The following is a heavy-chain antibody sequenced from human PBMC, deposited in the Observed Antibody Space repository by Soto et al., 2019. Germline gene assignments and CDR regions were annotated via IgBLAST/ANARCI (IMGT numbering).Heavy chain of an antibody. CDR2: MSSSGGST. CDR1: GFTFSSYT. V-gene: IGHV3-23*01. CDR3: AKGWGDY. Sequence: EVQLLESGGGLVQPGGSLRLSCAASGFTFSSYTMSWVRQGPGKGLEWVSGMSSSGGSTVYADSVKGRFTISRDNFKTTLYLQMNSLRADDTAVYYCAKGWGDYWGQGTPVTVSS. D-gene: IGHD7-27*01. J-gene: IGHJ4*02.